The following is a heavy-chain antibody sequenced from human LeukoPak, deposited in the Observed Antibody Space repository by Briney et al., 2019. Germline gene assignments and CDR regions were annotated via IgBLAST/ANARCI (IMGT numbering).Heavy chain of an antibody. D-gene: IGHD3-10*01. J-gene: IGHJ4*02. V-gene: IGHV1-18*01. CDR2: ISAYNGNT. Sequence: ASVKVSCKASGYTFTSYGISWVRQAPAQGLEWMGWISAYNGNTNYAQKLQGRVTMTTDTSTSTAYMELRSLRSDGTAVYYCARDSGPSGSGRTNFDYWGQGTLLTVSS. CDR3: ARDSGPSGSGRTNFDY. CDR1: GYTFTSYG.